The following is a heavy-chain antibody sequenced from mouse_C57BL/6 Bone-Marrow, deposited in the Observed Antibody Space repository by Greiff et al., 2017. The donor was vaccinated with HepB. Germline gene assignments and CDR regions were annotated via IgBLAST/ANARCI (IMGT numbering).Heavy chain of an antibody. CDR1: GYTFTSYW. CDR3: ARGYYYGSSYWFAY. J-gene: IGHJ3*01. CDR2: IEPSDSYT. D-gene: IGHD1-1*01. Sequence: QVQLQQPGAELVRPGTSVKLSCKASGYTFTSYWMHWVKQRPGQGLEWIGVIEPSDSYTNYNQKFKGKATLTVDTSSSTAYMQLSSLTSEDSAVYYCARGYYYGSSYWFAYWGQGTLVTVSA. V-gene: IGHV1-59*01.